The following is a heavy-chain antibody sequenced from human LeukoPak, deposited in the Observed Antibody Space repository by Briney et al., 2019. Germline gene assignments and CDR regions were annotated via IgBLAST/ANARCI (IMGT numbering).Heavy chain of an antibody. CDR1: GFIFSSYA. CDR3: AKDGRTPAHNWFDP. V-gene: IGHV3-23*01. CDR2: ISGSAGRT. J-gene: IGHJ5*02. Sequence: GGSLRLSCAASGASGFIFSSYAMSWVRQAPGKGLEWVSTISGSAGRTYYADSVKGRFTISRDNSKNTLYLQMNSLRAEDTAVYYCAKDGRTPAHNWFDPWGQGTLVTVSS. D-gene: IGHD2-15*01.